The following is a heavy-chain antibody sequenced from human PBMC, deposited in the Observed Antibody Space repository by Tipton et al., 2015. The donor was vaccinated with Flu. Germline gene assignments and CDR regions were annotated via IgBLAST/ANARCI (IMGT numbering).Heavy chain of an antibody. Sequence: TLSLTCTVSGGSLSSFYWSWIRQPAGKGLEWIGRIYTSGSTKYNPSLKNRLSMSVDTSKNQFSLKLTSVTAADTAVYYCARGSGSGTYVIFDFWGQGTLVTVSS. CDR2: IYTSGST. CDR3: ARGSGSGTYVIFDF. J-gene: IGHJ4*02. V-gene: IGHV4-4*07. D-gene: IGHD3-10*01. CDR1: GGSLSSFY.